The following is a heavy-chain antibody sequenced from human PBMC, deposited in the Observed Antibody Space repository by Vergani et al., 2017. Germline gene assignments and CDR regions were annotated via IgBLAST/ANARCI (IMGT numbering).Heavy chain of an antibody. Sequence: QVQLVESGGGVVQPGRSLRLSCAASGFTFSSYAMHWVRQAPGKGLEWVAVISYDGSNKYYADSVKGRFTISRDNSKNTLYLQMNSLRAEDTAVYYCARDAGWTMVRGVIIGPIGWYFDLWGRGTLVTVSS. D-gene: IGHD3-10*01. J-gene: IGHJ2*01. CDR3: ARDAGWTMVRGVIIGPIGWYFDL. V-gene: IGHV3-30-3*01. CDR2: ISYDGSNK. CDR1: GFTFSSYA.